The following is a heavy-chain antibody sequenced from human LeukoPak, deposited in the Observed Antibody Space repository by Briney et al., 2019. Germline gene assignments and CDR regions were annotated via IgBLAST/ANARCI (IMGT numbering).Heavy chain of an antibody. J-gene: IGHJ5*02. CDR1: GGSISSYY. D-gene: IGHD6-13*01. Sequence: SETLSLTCTVSGGSISSYYWSWIRQPPGKGLEWIGYIYYSGSTTYNPSLKSRVTISVDTSKNQFSLKLSSVTAADTAVYYCAREAAAGPNWFDPWGQGTLVTVSS. V-gene: IGHV4-59*01. CDR3: AREAAAGPNWFDP. CDR2: IYYSGST.